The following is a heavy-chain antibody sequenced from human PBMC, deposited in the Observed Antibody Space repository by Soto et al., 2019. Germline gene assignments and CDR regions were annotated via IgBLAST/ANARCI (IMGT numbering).Heavy chain of an antibody. Sequence: EVQLLESGGGLVQPGGSLRLSCAASGFTFSSYGMSWVRQAPGKGLEWVSAVSSSGGTTNYAGSVKGRFTISRDNSKNPLYLQMNSLRAEEPAVYYCAKVSRVVVVPAAMYGGQGTLVTVSS. CDR3: AKVSRVVVVPAAMY. CDR1: GFTFSSYG. V-gene: IGHV3-23*01. J-gene: IGHJ4*01. D-gene: IGHD2-2*01. CDR2: VSSSGGTT.